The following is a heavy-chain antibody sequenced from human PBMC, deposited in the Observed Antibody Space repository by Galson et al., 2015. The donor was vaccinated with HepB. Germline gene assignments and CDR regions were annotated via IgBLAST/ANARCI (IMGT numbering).Heavy chain of an antibody. J-gene: IGHJ6*02. V-gene: IGHV3-30*18. D-gene: IGHD2/OR15-2a*01. CDR2: ISYDGSNK. CDR1: GFTFSSYS. Sequence: SLRLSCAASGFTFSSYSMNWVRQAPGKGLEWVAVISYDGSNKYYADSVKGRFTISRDNSKNTLYLQMNSLRAEDTAVYYCAKDWLKNSYYYYYGMDVWGQGTTVTVS. CDR3: AKDWLKNSYYYYYGMDV.